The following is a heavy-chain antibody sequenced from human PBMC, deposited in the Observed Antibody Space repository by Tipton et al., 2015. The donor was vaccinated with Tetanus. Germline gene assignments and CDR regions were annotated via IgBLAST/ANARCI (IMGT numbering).Heavy chain of an antibody. CDR1: GGSISRFY. D-gene: IGHD1-26*01. J-gene: IGHJ5*02. CDR2: AYYSGST. V-gene: IGHV4-59*01. Sequence: TLSLTCTISGGSISRFYWGWIRQPPGKGLEWIGHAYYSGSTNYNPSLKSRVSISVDTSTTQFSLRLNSVTAADTAIYYCARDHRLSASYAGWFDPWGQGTLVTVSS. CDR3: ARDHRLSASYAGWFDP.